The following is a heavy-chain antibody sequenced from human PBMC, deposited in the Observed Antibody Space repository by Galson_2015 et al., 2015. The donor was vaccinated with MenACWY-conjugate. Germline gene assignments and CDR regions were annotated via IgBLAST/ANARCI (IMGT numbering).Heavy chain of an antibody. D-gene: IGHD3-22*01. CDR1: GGSISPYY. Sequence: LSLTCAVSGGSISPYYWSWIRQPPGKGLEYIGYVHSTGLLNYRAPFRGRVAMSIDTSRSHFPLKLTSVTAADTGIYYCSRHYGFDHSGYYEDYWGQGILVTVFS. CDR2: VHSTGLL. J-gene: IGHJ4*02. V-gene: IGHV4-59*01. CDR3: SRHYGFDHSGYYEDY.